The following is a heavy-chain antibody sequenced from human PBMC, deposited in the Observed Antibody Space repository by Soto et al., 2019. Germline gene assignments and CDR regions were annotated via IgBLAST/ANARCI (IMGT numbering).Heavy chain of an antibody. J-gene: IGHJ5*02. V-gene: IGHV1-2*04. D-gene: IGHD2-2*01. CDR2: INHNSGGT. Sequence: ASVKVSGKASGYTVTGYYMHWVRQAPGQGLEWMGWINHNSGGTNYAQKFQGWVTMTRDTSISTAYMELSRLRSDDTAVYYCASGAIVVVPAVRGSWFDPWGKGTLVTVSS. CDR3: ASGAIVVVPAVRGSWFDP. CDR1: GYTVTGYY.